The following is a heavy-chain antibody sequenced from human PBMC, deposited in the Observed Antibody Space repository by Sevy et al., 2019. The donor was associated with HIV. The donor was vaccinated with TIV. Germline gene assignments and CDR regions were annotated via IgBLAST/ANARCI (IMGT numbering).Heavy chain of an antibody. Sequence: SETLSLTCAVSGYSIRSGYYWGWIRQPPGKGLEWIGSIYHSGSTYYNPSLKSRVTISVDTSKNQFSLKLSSVTAADTAVYYCARLDSSSSDIWGQGTMVTVSS. CDR3: ARLDSSSSDI. V-gene: IGHV4-38-2*01. J-gene: IGHJ3*02. CDR1: GYSIRSGYY. CDR2: IYHSGST. D-gene: IGHD6-6*01.